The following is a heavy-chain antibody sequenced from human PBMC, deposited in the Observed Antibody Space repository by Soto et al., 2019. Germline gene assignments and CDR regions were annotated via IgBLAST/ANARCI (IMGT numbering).Heavy chain of an antibody. J-gene: IGHJ4*02. CDR1: GGSISSYY. CDR3: ARHGGYCSGGSCYTAFYFDY. V-gene: IGHV4-59*08. Sequence: SETLSLTCTVSGGSISSYYWSWIRQPPGKGLEWIGYIYYSGSTNYNPSLKSRFTISVDTSKNQFSLKLSSVTAADTAVYYCARHGGYCSGGSCYTAFYFDYWGQGTLVTVSS. CDR2: IYYSGST. D-gene: IGHD2-15*01.